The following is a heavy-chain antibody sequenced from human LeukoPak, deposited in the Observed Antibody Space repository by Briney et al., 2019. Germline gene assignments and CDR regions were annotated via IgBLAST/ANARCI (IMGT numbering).Heavy chain of an antibody. CDR2: INPNSGGT. J-gene: IGHJ5*02. CDR3: ATVAETTLNWFDP. CDR1: GYTFSGYY. Sequence: ASVNVSCKASGYTFSGYYMHWVRQAPGQGLEWMGWINPNSGGTKFAQKFQGRVTMTRDTSISTAYMELSRLRSDDTAVYYCATVAETTLNWFDPWGQGTLVTVSS. D-gene: IGHD1-1*01. V-gene: IGHV1-2*02.